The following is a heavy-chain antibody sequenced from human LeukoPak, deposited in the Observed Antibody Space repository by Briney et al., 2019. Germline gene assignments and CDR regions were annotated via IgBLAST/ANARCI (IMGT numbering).Heavy chain of an antibody. CDR3: ASDGSGSYWGAFDY. J-gene: IGHJ4*02. CDR2: IKQDGSEK. V-gene: IGHV3-7*01. D-gene: IGHD3-10*01. Sequence: GGSLRLSCAASGFTFSSYWMSWVRQAPGKGLEWVANIKQDGSEKYYVDSVKGRFTISRDNAKNSLYLQMNSLRAEDTAVYYCASDGSGSYWGAFDYWGQGTLVTVSS. CDR1: GFTFSSYW.